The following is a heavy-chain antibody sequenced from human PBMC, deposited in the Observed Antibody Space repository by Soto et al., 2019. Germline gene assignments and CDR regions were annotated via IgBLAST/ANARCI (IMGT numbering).Heavy chain of an antibody. CDR2: IYYSGVT. V-gene: IGHV4-31*03. J-gene: IGHJ4*02. CDR1: GGSISIGGHY. CDR3: AGGVLY. Sequence: QVQLLESGPGLVKPSQTLSLTCTVSGGSISIGGHYWSWIRQHPGKGLEWIGYIYYSGVTYYSPSLKSRVTISIDTSKNQFSLKLSSVTAADTAVYYCAGGVLYWGQGTLVTVSS.